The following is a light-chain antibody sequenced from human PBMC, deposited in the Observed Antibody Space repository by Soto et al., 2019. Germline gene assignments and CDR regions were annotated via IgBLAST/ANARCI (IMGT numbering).Light chain of an antibody. CDR3: QQDNSYPRT. Sequence: GDRVTITCRASQSISSWLAWYQQKPGKAPKLLIYDASSLESGVPSRFNGSGSGTEFTLTISSLQPDDFATYYCQQDNSYPRTFGQGTKVDI. CDR1: QSISSW. V-gene: IGKV1-5*01. CDR2: DAS. J-gene: IGKJ1*01.